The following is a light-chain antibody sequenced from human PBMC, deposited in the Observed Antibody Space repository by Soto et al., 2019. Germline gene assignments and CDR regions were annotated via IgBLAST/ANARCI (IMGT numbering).Light chain of an antibody. V-gene: IGKV3-20*01. CDR1: QSVSNNY. CDR2: GAS. Sequence: EIVLTQSPCTLSLSPGERATLSCRASQSVSNNYLAWYQQKPGQAPRLLVYGASSRATGIPDRFSGSGSGTDFTLTISRLEPEDFAVYYCQQYGSSRWTFGQGTKVDIK. J-gene: IGKJ1*01. CDR3: QQYGSSRWT.